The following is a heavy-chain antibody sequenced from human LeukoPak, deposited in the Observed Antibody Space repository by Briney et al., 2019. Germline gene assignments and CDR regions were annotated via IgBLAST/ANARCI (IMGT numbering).Heavy chain of an antibody. Sequence: PGGSLRLSCAASGFTFSSYAMSWVRQTPGKGLEWVSAISGTSDITYYADSVKGRFTISRDNSKNTLYLQMNSLRAEDTAVYYCAKAPSLYSSSDYWGQGTLVTVSS. CDR1: GFTFSSYA. D-gene: IGHD6-6*01. CDR2: ISGTSDIT. CDR3: AKAPSLYSSSDY. V-gene: IGHV3-23*01. J-gene: IGHJ4*02.